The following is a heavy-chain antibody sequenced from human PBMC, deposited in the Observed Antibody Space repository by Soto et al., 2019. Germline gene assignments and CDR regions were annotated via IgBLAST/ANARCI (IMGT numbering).Heavy chain of an antibody. D-gene: IGHD2-8*01. CDR2: INSDGSAT. V-gene: IGHV3-74*01. CDR1: GFAFSYYW. Sequence: EVQLVESGGGLVQPGGSLRLSCTASGFAFSYYWMHWVRQAPGKGLVWVAHINSDGSATTYADSVKGRFTISRDNAKNKLYLQMNSLRAEDTAMYYCADPFAVEMVLWGQGTLVTVSS. J-gene: IGHJ4*02. CDR3: ADPFAVEMVL.